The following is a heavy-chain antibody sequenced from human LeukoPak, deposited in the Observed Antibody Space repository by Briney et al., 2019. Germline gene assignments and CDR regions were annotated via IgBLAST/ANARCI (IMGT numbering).Heavy chain of an antibody. D-gene: IGHD3-3*01. CDR1: GGSVSSGSYF. CDR2: MYYSGST. V-gene: IGHV4-61*01. J-gene: IGHJ5*02. Sequence: LETLSLTCTVSGGSVSSGSYFWGWIRQPPGKGLEWIGSMYYSGSTNYNPSLKSRVTISLDTSKNQFSLKLSSVTAADTAVYYCARVGFLEWLFPGWLDPWGQGTLVTVSS. CDR3: ARVGFLEWLFPGWLDP.